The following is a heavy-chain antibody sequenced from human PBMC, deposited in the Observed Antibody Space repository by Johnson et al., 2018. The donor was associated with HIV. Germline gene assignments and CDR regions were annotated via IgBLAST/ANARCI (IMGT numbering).Heavy chain of an antibody. CDR2: IKQEGIEK. J-gene: IGHJ3*02. V-gene: IGHV3-7*03. Sequence: VQLVESGGGVVQTGRSLRLSCASSGFSFSTYGMHWVRQAPGKGLEWVANIKQEGIEKYYVDSVKGRFSISRDNAKNSLDLQMNSLRAEDTAVYYCARDTSGEGRAFDIWGQGTMVTVSS. CDR3: ARDTSGEGRAFDI. D-gene: IGHD3-10*01. CDR1: GFSFSTYG.